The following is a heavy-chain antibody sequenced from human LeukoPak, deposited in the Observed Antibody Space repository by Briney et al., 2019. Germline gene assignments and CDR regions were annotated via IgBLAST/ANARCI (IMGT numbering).Heavy chain of an antibody. Sequence: PSETLSLTCTVSGGSISSSSYYWGWIRQPPGKGLEWIGSIYYSGSTYYNPSLKSRVTISVDTSKNQFSLKLSSVTAADTAVYYCASPVGSSWGWFDPWGQGTLVTVSS. CDR3: ASPVGSSWGWFDP. CDR1: GGSISSSSYY. CDR2: IYYSGST. V-gene: IGHV4-39*01. D-gene: IGHD6-13*01. J-gene: IGHJ5*02.